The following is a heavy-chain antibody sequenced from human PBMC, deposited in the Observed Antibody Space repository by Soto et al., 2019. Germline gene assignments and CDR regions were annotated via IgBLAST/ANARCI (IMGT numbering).Heavy chain of an antibody. Sequence: QVQLQESGPGLVKPSQTLSLTCTVSGGSISSGGYYWSWIRQHPGKGLEWIGYIYYSGSTYYNPSLKSRVTLSVDTSKNQFSLKLSSVTAADTAVYYCAIRTGSGSYYVDYWGQGTLVTVSS. J-gene: IGHJ4*02. CDR1: GGSISSGGYY. CDR2: IYYSGST. D-gene: IGHD3-10*01. V-gene: IGHV4-31*03. CDR3: AIRTGSGSYYVDY.